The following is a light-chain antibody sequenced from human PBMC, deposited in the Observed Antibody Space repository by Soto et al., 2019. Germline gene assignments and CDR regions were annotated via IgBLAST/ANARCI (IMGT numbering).Light chain of an antibody. Sequence: EVVMRQSPATLSVSPGEGATLSCRASQGIGDTLAWYQHKPGQTPRLLIYDTSTRATGVPTRFSGSGSGTDFTLTISRLEPEDFAVYYCQQYGSSRVTFGQGTRLEIK. J-gene: IGKJ5*01. V-gene: IGKV3-15*01. CDR2: DTS. CDR3: QQYGSSRVT. CDR1: QGIGDT.